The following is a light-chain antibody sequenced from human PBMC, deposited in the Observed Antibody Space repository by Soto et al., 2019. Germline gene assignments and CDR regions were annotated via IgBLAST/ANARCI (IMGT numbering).Light chain of an antibody. Sequence: QSALTQPASVSGSLGQSITISCTGTSSDIGAYNYVSWYQQHPGKAPKLIIYEVSYRPSGVSNRFSASKSANTASPTISGLQAEVEADYYCNSFASSNSSLFGGGTKLTVL. CDR1: SSDIGAYNY. V-gene: IGLV2-14*01. J-gene: IGLJ2*01. CDR2: EVS. CDR3: NSFASSNSSL.